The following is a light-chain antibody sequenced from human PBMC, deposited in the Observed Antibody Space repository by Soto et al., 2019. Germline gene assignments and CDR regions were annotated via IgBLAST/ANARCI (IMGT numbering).Light chain of an antibody. J-gene: IGKJ1*01. V-gene: IGKV1-6*01. CDR2: AAS. Sequence: AIQMTQSPSSLSASVGDRVTITCRASQDIKYDLGWYQQKVGRAPKLLIYAASTLESGVPSRFSGSGSGTDFTLTISSLQPEDFATYYCLQDYNYPWTFGQGTKVEVK. CDR1: QDIKYD. CDR3: LQDYNYPWT.